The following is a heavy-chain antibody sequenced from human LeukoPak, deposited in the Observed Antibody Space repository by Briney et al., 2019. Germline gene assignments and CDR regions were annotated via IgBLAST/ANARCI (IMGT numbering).Heavy chain of an antibody. V-gene: IGHV3-21*01. CDR3: ARDEETSRDGYNSGY. CDR1: GFTFSSYS. CDR2: ISSSSSYI. J-gene: IGHJ4*02. D-gene: IGHD5-24*01. Sequence: GGSLRLSCAASGFTFSSYSMNWVRQAPGKGLEWVSSISSSSSYIYYADSVKGRFTISRDNAKNSLYLQMNSLRAEDTAVYYCARDEETSRDGYNSGYWGQGTLVTVSS.